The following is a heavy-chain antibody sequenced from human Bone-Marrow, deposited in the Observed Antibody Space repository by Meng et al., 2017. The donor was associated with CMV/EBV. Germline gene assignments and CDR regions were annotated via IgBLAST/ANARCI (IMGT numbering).Heavy chain of an antibody. V-gene: IGHV1-18*01. CDR2: ISASNGNT. Sequence: IRWVRQAPGQGLDWMGWISASNGNTNSAQKLQGRVTMTTDTSTSTAYMELRSLRSDDTAVYYCARGLTTYYDFWSGYSAPQAGMDVWGQGTMVTVSS. J-gene: IGHJ6*02. D-gene: IGHD3-3*01. CDR3: ARGLTTYYDFWSGYSAPQAGMDV.